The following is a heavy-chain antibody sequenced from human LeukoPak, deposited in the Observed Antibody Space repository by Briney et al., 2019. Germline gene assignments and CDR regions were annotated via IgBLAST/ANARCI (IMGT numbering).Heavy chain of an antibody. J-gene: IGHJ4*02. CDR2: ISYDGSNK. D-gene: IGHD3-22*01. Sequence: GGSLRLSCAASGFTFSSYAMHWVRQAPGKGLEGVAVISYDGSNKYYADSVKGRFTISRDNSKNTLYLQMNSLRAEDTAVYFCAKRGVVIRVILVGFHKEAYYFDSWGQGALVTVSS. CDR3: AKRGVVIRVILVGFHKEAYYFDS. CDR1: GFTFSSYA. V-gene: IGHV3-30*04.